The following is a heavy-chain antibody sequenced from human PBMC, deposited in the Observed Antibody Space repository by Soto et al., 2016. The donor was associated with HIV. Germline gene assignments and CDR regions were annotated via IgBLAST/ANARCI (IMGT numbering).Heavy chain of an antibody. Sequence: QVQLQQWGAGLLKPSETLSLTCTVYGGSFSGYYWTWIRQPPGKGLEWIGDINHSGSTIYNPSLKSRVTISVDTSKNQFSLRLSSVTAADTAVYYCARGRCSYSSGWFCYFDYVGPGNPWSYRLL. J-gene: IGHJ4*02. CDR1: GGSFSGYY. V-gene: IGHV4-34*01. CDR3: ARGRCSYSSGWFCYFDY. D-gene: IGHD6-19*01. CDR2: INHSGST.